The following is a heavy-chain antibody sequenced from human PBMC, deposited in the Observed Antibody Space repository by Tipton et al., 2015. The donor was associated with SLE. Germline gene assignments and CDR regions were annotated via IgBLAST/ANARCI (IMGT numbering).Heavy chain of an antibody. CDR2: IYSGGGT. D-gene: IGHD6-19*01. J-gene: IGHJ4*02. CDR3: AKGLQQWHTYYFDY. V-gene: IGHV3-23*03. Sequence: QLVQSGGGLVQPGGSLRLSCAASGFTFNDYAMSWVRQAPGKGLEWVSVIYSGGGTSYADSVMGRFTISRDNSKNTLYLQMNSLRGEDTAVYFCAKGLQQWHTYYFDYWGQGNLVTVSS. CDR1: GFTFNDYA.